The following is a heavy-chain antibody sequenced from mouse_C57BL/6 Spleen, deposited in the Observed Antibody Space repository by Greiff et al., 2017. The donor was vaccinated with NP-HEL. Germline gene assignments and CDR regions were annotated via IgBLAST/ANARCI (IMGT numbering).Heavy chain of an antibody. CDR3: ATAQARAY. Sequence: VKQSCKASGYTFTSYWMHWVKQRPGQGLEWIGEIDPSDSYTNYNQKFKGKSTLTVDKSSSTAYMQLSSLTSEDSAVYYCATAQARAYWGQGTLVTVSA. V-gene: IGHV1-69*01. CDR1: GYTFTSYW. CDR2: IDPSDSYT. D-gene: IGHD3-2*02. J-gene: IGHJ3*01.